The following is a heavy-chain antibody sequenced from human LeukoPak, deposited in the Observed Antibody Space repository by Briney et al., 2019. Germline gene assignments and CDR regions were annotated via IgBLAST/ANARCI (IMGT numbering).Heavy chain of an antibody. D-gene: IGHD3-10*01. J-gene: IGHJ5*02. CDR3: AGLVSTMEGRIDP. CDR1: GYFFSGYH. V-gene: IGHV1-2*02. CDR2: IYIDSGDT. Sequence: RGASVKVSCKASGYFFSGYHVHWVRQAPGQGLDWMGRIYIDSGDTNYAQKFQGRVTMTRDTSISTVYMELSSLTSDDTAVYYCAGLVSTMEGRIDPWGQGTPVTVSS.